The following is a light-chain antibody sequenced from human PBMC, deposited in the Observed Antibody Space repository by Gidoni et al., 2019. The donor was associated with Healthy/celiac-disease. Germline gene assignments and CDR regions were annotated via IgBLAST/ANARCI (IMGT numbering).Light chain of an antibody. CDR2: GAS. V-gene: IGKV3-20*01. J-gene: IGKJ2*01. CDR3: QQYGSSPYT. Sequence: EIVLTQFPGTLSLSPGERATLSCRASQSVSSSYLAWYQQKPGQAPRLLIYGASSRATGIPDRFSGSGPGTDFTLTISRLEPEDFAVYYCQQYGSSPYTFGQGTKLEIK. CDR1: QSVSSSY.